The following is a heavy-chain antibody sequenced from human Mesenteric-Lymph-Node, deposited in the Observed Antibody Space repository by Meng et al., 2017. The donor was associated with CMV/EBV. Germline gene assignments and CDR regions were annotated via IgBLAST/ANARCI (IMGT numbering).Heavy chain of an antibody. V-gene: IGHV4-39*07. CDR3: ARVAGYCTSGSCYKGSDY. CDR1: GVSVSSSTHY. CDR2: IYYTGST. D-gene: IGHD2-8*01. Sequence: ESLRLSCIVSGVSVSSSTHYWGWIRQPPGKGLEWIGTIYYTGSTNYNPSLKSRLTMSMDTSKKQFSLKLTSVTAADTAVYYCARVAGYCTSGSCYKGSDYWGQGTLVTVSS. J-gene: IGHJ4*02.